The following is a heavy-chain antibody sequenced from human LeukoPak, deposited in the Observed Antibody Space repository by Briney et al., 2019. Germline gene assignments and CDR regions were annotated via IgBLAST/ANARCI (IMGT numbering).Heavy chain of an antibody. CDR3: ARYGGSYYFDN. Sequence: GGSLRLSCAASGFTFSNYLMSWVRQAPGKGLEWVANIKQDGSERYYVDSVKGRFTISRDNAKNPLYLQMNSLRAEDTAVYYCARYGGSYYFDNWGQGTLVTVSS. V-gene: IGHV3-7*01. J-gene: IGHJ4*02. D-gene: IGHD1-26*01. CDR2: IKQDGSER. CDR1: GFTFSNYL.